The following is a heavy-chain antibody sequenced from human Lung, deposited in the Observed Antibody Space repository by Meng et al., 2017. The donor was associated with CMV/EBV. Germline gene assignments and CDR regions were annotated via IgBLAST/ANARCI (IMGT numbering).Heavy chain of an antibody. J-gene: IGHJ4*02. CDR2: IYWKDEK. V-gene: IGHV2-5*01. CDR1: SAAG. CDR3: THKSRHYDPLTGYYPRFDY. D-gene: IGHD3-9*01. Sequence: SAAGGGRIRQPPGKATELLALIYWKDEKRYSPFQHSRLSNTRYTSKSQVALTMINMNPADTATYYCTHKSRHYDPLTGYYPRFDYWGQGTMVTVSS.